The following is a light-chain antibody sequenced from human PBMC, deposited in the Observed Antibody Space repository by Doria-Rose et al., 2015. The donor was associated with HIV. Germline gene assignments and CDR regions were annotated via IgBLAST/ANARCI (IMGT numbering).Light chain of an antibody. Sequence: PPSVSVAPGKTARITCGGNKIGSKTVHWYQQKPGQAPVLVIYYDSDRPSGIPERFSGSNSGNPATLTISRVEAGDEADYYCQVWDSGSDSWVFGGGTKLTAL. CDR2: YDS. CDR3: QVWDSGSDSWV. J-gene: IGLJ3*02. CDR1: KIGSKT. V-gene: IGLV3-21*04.